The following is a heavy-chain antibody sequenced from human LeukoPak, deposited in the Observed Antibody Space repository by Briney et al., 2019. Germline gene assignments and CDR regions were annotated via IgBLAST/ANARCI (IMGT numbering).Heavy chain of an antibody. V-gene: IGHV3-30*14. CDR1: GFTFSSYA. J-gene: IGHJ5*01. Sequence: PGRSPRLSCAASGFTFSSYAMHWVRQAPGKGLEWVAVISYDGSNKYYADSVKGRFTISRDNSKNTLYLQMNSLRAEDTAVYYCARLSHQLLFDCWGQGTLVTVSS. D-gene: IGHD2-2*01. CDR2: ISYDGSNK. CDR3: ARLSHQLLFDC.